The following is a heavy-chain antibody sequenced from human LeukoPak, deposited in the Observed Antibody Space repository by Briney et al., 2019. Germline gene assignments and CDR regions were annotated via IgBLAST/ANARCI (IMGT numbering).Heavy chain of an antibody. J-gene: IGHJ4*02. CDR3: ARVATMIVVVIEYYFDY. CDR1: GGTFSSYA. D-gene: IGHD3-22*01. V-gene: IGHV1-69*13. Sequence: GASVKVSCKASGGTFSSYAISWVRQAPGQGLEWMGGIIPIFGTANYAQKFQSRVTITADESTSTAYMELSSLRSEDTAVYYCARVATMIVVVIEYYFDYWGQGTLVTVSS. CDR2: IIPIFGTA.